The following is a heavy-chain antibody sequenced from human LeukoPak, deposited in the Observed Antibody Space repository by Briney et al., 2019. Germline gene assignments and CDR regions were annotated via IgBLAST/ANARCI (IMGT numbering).Heavy chain of an antibody. Sequence: ASVKVSCKASGYTFTGYYMHWVRQAAGQGLEWMGWINPNSGGTNYAQKFQGRVTMTRDTSISTAYMELSRLRSDDTAVYYCAGGAGYSPLRGYGMDVWGQGTTVTVSS. J-gene: IGHJ6*02. CDR1: GYTFTGYY. CDR2: INPNSGGT. V-gene: IGHV1-2*02. D-gene: IGHD5-24*01. CDR3: AGGAGYSPLRGYGMDV.